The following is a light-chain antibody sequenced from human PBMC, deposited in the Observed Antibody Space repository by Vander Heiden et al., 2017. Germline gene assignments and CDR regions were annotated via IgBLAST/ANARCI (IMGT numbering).Light chain of an antibody. CDR1: SSDVGAYNY. CDR2: EVS. V-gene: IGLV2-14*01. Sequence: QSALTQPASVSGPPGQSITISCTGTSSDVGAYNYVSWYQHHPGKAPKLLIYEVSNRPSGLSNRFSGSKSGNTASLTISGLQAEDEAIYYCSSYASGGTLEFGGGTKVTVL. CDR3: SSYASGGTLE. J-gene: IGLJ2*01.